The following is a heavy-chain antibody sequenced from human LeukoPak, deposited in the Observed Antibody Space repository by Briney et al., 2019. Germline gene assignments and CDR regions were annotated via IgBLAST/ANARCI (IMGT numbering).Heavy chain of an antibody. CDR1: GGSINNGGYY. Sequence: SETLSLTCTVSGGSINNGGYYWSWIRQNPGKGLEWIGYIYYSGSTDYNPSLKSRVTISVDTSKNQFSLKLTSVTAADTAVYYCARADTVMGWFDYWGQGTLVTVSS. CDR3: ARADTVMGWFDY. CDR2: IYYSGST. J-gene: IGHJ4*02. D-gene: IGHD5-18*01. V-gene: IGHV4-31*03.